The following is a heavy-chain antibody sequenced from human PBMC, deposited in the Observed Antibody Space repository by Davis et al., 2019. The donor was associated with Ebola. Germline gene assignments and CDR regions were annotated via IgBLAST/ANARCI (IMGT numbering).Heavy chain of an antibody. Sequence: GESLKISCAASGFTFSSYGMHWVRQAPGKGLEWVAVISYDGSNKYYADSVKGRFTISRDNSKNTLYLQMNSLRAEDTAVYYCAKYTGSHEVYYYYGMDVWGQGTTVTVSS. J-gene: IGHJ6*02. CDR3: AKYTGSHEVYYYYGMDV. V-gene: IGHV3-30*18. CDR2: ISYDGSNK. CDR1: GFTFSSYG. D-gene: IGHD1-14*01.